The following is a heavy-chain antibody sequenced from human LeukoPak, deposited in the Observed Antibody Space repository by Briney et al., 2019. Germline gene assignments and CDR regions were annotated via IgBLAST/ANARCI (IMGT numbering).Heavy chain of an antibody. CDR2: MNPNSGNT. Sequence: ASVKVSCKASGYTFTSYDINWVGQATGQGLEWMGWMNPNSGNTGYAQKFQGRVTMTRNTSISTAYMELSSLRSEDTAVYYCARGPVPDCTNGVCLVYYGMDVWGQGTTVTVSS. J-gene: IGHJ6*02. V-gene: IGHV1-8*01. D-gene: IGHD2-8*01. CDR3: ARGPVPDCTNGVCLVYYGMDV. CDR1: GYTFTSYD.